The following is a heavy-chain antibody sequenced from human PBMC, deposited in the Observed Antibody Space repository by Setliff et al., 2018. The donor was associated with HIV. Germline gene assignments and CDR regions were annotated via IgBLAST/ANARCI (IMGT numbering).Heavy chain of an antibody. CDR2: GTSSGHS. CDR1: GDSITNHA. D-gene: IGHD3-16*01. Sequence: SETLSLTCTVSGDSITNHAWNWLRQPPGERLEWIGYGTSSGHSYCNPSLNSRVPISVDASKRQFSLKLTSVTATDTAVYYCARWGEPAQKAFDLWGQGTMVTVSS. J-gene: IGHJ3*01. CDR3: ARWGEPAQKAFDL. V-gene: IGHV4-59*08.